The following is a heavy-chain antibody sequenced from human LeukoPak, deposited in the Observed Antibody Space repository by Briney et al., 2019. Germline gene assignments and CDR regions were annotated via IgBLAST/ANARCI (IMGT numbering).Heavy chain of an antibody. CDR3: ARGFLGVPRNWYFDL. CDR1: GGSISSGGYY. V-gene: IGHV4-31*03. J-gene: IGHJ2*01. CDR2: IYYSGST. Sequence: SETLSLTCTVSGGSISSGGYYWSWIRQHPGKGLEWTGYIYYSGSTYYNPSLKSRVTISVDTSKNQFSLKLSSVTAADTAVYYCARGFLGVPRNWYFDLWGRGTLVTVSS. D-gene: IGHD1-26*01.